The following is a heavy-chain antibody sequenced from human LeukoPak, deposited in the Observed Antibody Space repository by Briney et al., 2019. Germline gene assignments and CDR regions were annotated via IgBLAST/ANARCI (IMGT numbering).Heavy chain of an antibody. CDR2: IYYSGST. J-gene: IGHJ4*02. D-gene: IGHD6-13*01. CDR1: GGSISSSY. CDR3: AAAAGYYFDY. Sequence: PSETLSLTCTVSGGSISSSYWSWIRQPPGKGLEWIGYIYYSGSTNYNPSLKSRVTISVDTSKNQFSLKLSSVTAADTAVYYCAAAAGYYFDYWGQGTLVTVSS. V-gene: IGHV4-59*01.